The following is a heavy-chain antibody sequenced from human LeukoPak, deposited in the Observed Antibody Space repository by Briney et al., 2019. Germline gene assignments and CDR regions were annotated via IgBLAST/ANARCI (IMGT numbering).Heavy chain of an antibody. V-gene: IGHV3-48*02. J-gene: IGHJ4*02. CDR2: ISSSSDSI. Sequence: GGSLRLSCAASGFTFSSYGMNWVRQAPGKRLEWVSYISSSSDSIYYADSVKGRFTISRDNAENSLYLQMNSLRDEDTAVYYCARKGGSKYGDYAYFDYWGQGTLVTVSS. D-gene: IGHD4-17*01. CDR1: GFTFSSYG. CDR3: ARKGGSKYGDYAYFDY.